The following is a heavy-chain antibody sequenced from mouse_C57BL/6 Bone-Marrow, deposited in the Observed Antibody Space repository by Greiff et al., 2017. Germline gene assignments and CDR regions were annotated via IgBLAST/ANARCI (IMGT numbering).Heavy chain of an antibody. V-gene: IGHV1-4*01. CDR1: GYTFTSYT. J-gene: IGHJ4*01. D-gene: IGHD2-2*01. CDR2: INPSSGYT. CDR3: ARVLWLRYYAMDY. Sequence: VQLQQSGAELARPGASVKMSCKASGYTFTSYTMHWVKQRPGQGLEWIGYINPSSGYTKYNQKFKDKATLIADKSSSTAYMQLSSLTSEDSAVYYCARVLWLRYYAMDYWGQGTSVTVSS.